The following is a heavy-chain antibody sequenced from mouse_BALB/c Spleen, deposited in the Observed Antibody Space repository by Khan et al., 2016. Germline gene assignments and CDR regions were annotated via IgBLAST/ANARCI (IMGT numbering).Heavy chain of an antibody. D-gene: IGHD1-1*01. CDR1: GYTFTSYW. CDR2: IYPGDGDT. V-gene: IGHV1-87*01. Sequence: QVQLKQSGAELVRPGASVKLSCKASGYTFTSYWMQWVKQRPGQGLEWIGAIYPGDGDTRYTQKFKGKATLTADKSSSTAYMQLSSLASEDSAVYYCSCYDGGSYDYFDYWGQGTTLTVSS. CDR3: SCYDGGSYDYFDY. J-gene: IGHJ2*01.